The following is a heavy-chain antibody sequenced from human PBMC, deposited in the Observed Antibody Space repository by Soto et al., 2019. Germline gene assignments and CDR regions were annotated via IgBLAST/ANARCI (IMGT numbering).Heavy chain of an antibody. CDR2: INHSGST. Sequence: PSETLSLTCAVYGGSFSGYYWSWIRQPPGKGLEWIGEINHSGSTNYNPSLESRVTMSVDTSKNHFPLRLSSVTTADTAVYYCARDYGGYPTDYWGQGTLGTVSS. CDR3: ARDYGGYPTDY. J-gene: IGHJ4*02. D-gene: IGHD4-17*01. V-gene: IGHV4-34*01. CDR1: GGSFSGYY.